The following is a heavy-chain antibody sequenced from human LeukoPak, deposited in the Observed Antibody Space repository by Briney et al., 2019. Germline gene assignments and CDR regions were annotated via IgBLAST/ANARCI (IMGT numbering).Heavy chain of an antibody. CDR1: GGTFSSYA. V-gene: IGHV1-69*06. CDR2: IIPIFGTA. Sequence: GASVKVSCKASGGTFSSYAISWVRQAPGQGLEWMGGIIPIFGTANYAQKFQGRVTITADKSTSTAYMELSSLRSEDTAVYYCAQWDYGDYYYFGYWGQGTLVTVSS. D-gene: IGHD4-17*01. CDR3: AQWDYGDYYYFGY. J-gene: IGHJ4*02.